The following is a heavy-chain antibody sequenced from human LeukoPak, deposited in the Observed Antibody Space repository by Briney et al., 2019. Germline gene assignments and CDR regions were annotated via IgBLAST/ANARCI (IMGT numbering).Heavy chain of an antibody. CDR1: GYTFTSYY. D-gene: IGHD2-2*01. V-gene: IGHV1-46*01. CDR2: INPSGGST. Sequence: ASVKVSCKASGYTFTSYYMHWVRQAPGQGLEWMGIINPSGGSTSYAQKFQGRVTMTRDTSTSTVYMELSSLRSEDTAVYYCARGGSIVVVPAAIYNSGNLTPFDSWGQGTLVTVSS. CDR3: ARGGSIVVVPAAIYNSGNLTPFDS. J-gene: IGHJ4*02.